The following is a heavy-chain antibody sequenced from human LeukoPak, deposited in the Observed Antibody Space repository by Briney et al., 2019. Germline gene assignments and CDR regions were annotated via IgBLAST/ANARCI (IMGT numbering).Heavy chain of an antibody. Sequence: SVKVSCKASGYTFTGYYMHWVRQAPGQGLEWMGGIIPIFGTANYAQKFQGRVTITADESTSTAYMELSSLRSEDTAVYYCARVPRCCSSTSCYDYYYYGMDVWGQGTTVTVSS. V-gene: IGHV1-69*13. D-gene: IGHD2-2*01. CDR2: IIPIFGTA. J-gene: IGHJ6*02. CDR3: ARVPRCCSSTSCYDYYYYGMDV. CDR1: GYTFTGYY.